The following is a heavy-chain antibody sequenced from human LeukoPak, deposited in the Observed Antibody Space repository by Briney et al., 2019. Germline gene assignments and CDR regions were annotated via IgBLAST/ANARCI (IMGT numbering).Heavy chain of an antibody. CDR2: IKPDGTET. D-gene: IGHD3-16*01. V-gene: IGHV3-7*01. CDR3: ARVGCTADTCYGYLIFDN. CDR1: GFTFRSYW. J-gene: IGHJ4*02. Sequence: PGGSLRLSCAASGFTFRSYWMGWVRQAPGMGLEWVAHIKPDGTETYFVDSVRGRFTISRDNAKNSLYLQVSSPRAEDTAVYYCARVGCTADTCYGYLIFDNWGQGTLVTVSS.